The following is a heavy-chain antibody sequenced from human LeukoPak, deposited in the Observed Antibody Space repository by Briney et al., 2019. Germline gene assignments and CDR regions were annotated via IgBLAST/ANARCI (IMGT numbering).Heavy chain of an antibody. Sequence: GGSLRLSCAASGFTFSSHWMNWVRQAPGKGLEWVANINQDGSEKYYVDSVKGRFTISRDNSKNTLYLQMNSLRAEDTAVYYCAKDLSGPEWFGELSPDYWGQGTLVTVSS. CDR2: INQDGSEK. CDR1: GFTFSSHW. J-gene: IGHJ4*02. D-gene: IGHD3-10*01. CDR3: AKDLSGPEWFGELSPDY. V-gene: IGHV3-7*01.